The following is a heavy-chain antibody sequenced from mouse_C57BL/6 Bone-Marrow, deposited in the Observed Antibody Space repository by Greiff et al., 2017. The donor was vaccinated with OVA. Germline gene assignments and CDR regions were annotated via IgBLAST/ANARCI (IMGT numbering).Heavy chain of an antibody. J-gene: IGHJ2*01. Sequence: QVQLQQPGAELVKPGASVKLSCTASGYTFTSYWMPWVQQRPGQGLEWIGMIRPNSGSTNYNEKFKSKATLTVDKSSSTAYMQLSSLTSEDSAVDYCARSTGTECYLDYWGQGTTLTVSS. CDR1: GYTFTSYW. CDR3: ARSTGTECYLDY. CDR2: IRPNSGST. D-gene: IGHD4-1*01. V-gene: IGHV1-64*01.